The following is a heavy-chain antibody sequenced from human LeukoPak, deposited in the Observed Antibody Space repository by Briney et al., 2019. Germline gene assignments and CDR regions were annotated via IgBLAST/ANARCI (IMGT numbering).Heavy chain of an antibody. Sequence: GGSLRLSCAASGFTFSDYYMSWIRQAPGKGLEWVSCISGDSRYIYYADSVKGRSTISRDNAQNSLYLHMNSLRAEDTAVYYCARGPFSSSWSEFDYWGQGTLVTVSS. V-gene: IGHV3-11*06. CDR2: ISGDSRYI. J-gene: IGHJ4*02. D-gene: IGHD6-13*01. CDR3: ARGPFSSSWSEFDY. CDR1: GFTFSDYY.